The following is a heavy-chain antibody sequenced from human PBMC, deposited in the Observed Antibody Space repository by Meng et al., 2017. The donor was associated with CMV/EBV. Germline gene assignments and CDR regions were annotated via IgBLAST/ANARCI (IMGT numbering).Heavy chain of an antibody. V-gene: IGHV6-1*01. J-gene: IGHJ3*02. CDR1: GDSVSSNSAA. D-gene: IGHD3-3*01. Sequence: SCAISGDSVSSNSAAWNWIRQSPSRGLEWLGRTYYRSKWYNDYAVSVKSRITTNPDTSKNQFSLQLNSVTPEDTAVYYCARDSHDFWSRGAFDIWGQGTMVTVSS. CDR3: ARDSHDFWSRGAFDI. CDR2: TYYRSKWYN.